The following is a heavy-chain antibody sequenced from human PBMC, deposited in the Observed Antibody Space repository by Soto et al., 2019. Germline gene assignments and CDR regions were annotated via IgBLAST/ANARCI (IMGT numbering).Heavy chain of an antibody. Sequence: HVQLVQSGGGLVKPGGSLRLSCEVSGFPFSNYYMSWIRQAPGQGLEWLADISSSFISIHYADSVKGRVSISRDNANNPLFLQRNSLRAEDTAGYYCARVGATGWVVNGREYFDYWGQGTLVTVSS. CDR2: ISSSFISI. D-gene: IGHD6-19*01. J-gene: IGHJ4*02. V-gene: IGHV3-11*01. CDR3: ARVGATGWVVNGREYFDY. CDR1: GFPFSNYY.